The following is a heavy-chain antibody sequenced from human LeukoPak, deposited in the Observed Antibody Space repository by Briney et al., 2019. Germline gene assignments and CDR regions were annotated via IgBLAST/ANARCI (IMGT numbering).Heavy chain of an antibody. CDR2: IKQDGSEK. CDR3: ARKGYSYGAFDY. J-gene: IGHJ4*02. Sequence: GGSLRLSCAASGFTFSSYGMHWVRQAPGKGLQWVANIKQDGSEKYYVDSVKGRFTISRDNAKNSLYLQINSLKAEDTAVYYCARKGYSYGAFDYWGQGTLVTVSS. D-gene: IGHD5-18*01. CDR1: GFTFSSYG. V-gene: IGHV3-7*05.